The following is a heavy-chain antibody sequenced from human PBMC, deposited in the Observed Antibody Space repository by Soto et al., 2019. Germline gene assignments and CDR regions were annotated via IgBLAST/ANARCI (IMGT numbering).Heavy chain of an antibody. CDR2: IYYSGST. D-gene: IGHD1-26*01. V-gene: IGHV4-31*03. Sequence: QVQLQESGPGLVKPSQTLSLTCSVSGGSISSGGYYWSWIRQHPEKGLEWIGYIYYSGSTNYSPSLKSRVILSVDTSSNRFSLDLRSVTAADTAIYYCARHSASWQWFDYWGQGTLVTVSS. CDR3: ARHSASWQWFDY. CDR1: GGSISSGGYY. J-gene: IGHJ5*01.